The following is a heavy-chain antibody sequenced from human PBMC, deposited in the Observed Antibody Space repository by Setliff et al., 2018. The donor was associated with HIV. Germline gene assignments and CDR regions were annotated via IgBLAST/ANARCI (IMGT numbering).Heavy chain of an antibody. CDR3: ARVTYFDFWSSYPHYYMDV. CDR1: GGSISGHH. D-gene: IGHD3-3*01. CDR2: IHSSGGS. V-gene: IGHV4-59*11. Sequence: NPSETLSLTCTVSGGSISGHHWSWIRQSPGKGLEWIGNIHSSGGSNYNTSLKNRLTMLLHMSKNQFSLRLKSVTAADTALYFCARVTYFDFWSSYPHYYMDVWGKGTTVTVSS. J-gene: IGHJ6*03.